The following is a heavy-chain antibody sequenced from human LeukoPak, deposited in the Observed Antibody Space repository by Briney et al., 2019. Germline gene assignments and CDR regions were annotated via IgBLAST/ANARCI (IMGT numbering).Heavy chain of an antibody. Sequence: PSETLFLTCAVSGGSISSSNWWSWLRQPPGKGLEWIGEIYHSGSTNYNPSLKSRVTISVDKSKNQFSLKLSSVTAADTAVYYCASYYGSGSYIWFDPWGQGTLVTVSS. CDR1: GGSISSSNW. CDR3: ASYYGSGSYIWFDP. D-gene: IGHD3-10*01. V-gene: IGHV4-4*02. CDR2: IYHSGST. J-gene: IGHJ5*02.